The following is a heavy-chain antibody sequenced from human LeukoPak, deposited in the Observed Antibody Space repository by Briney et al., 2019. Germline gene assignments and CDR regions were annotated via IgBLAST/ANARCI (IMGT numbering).Heavy chain of an antibody. CDR3: ARDPHCSSTNCPFDY. CDR1: GGSISSSDW. Sequence: PSETLSLTCAVSGGSISSSDWWSWARQPPGRGLEWIGYIYRSEDTNSNPSLKSRVTMSVDKSKNQFSLKLSSVTAADTAVYYCARDPHCSSTNCPFDYWGQGTLVIVSS. V-gene: IGHV4-4*02. J-gene: IGHJ4*02. CDR2: IYRSEDT. D-gene: IGHD2-2*01.